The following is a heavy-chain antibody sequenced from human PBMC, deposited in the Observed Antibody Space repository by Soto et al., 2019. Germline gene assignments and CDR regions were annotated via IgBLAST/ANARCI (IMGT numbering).Heavy chain of an antibody. D-gene: IGHD3-22*01. CDR2: ISYDGSNK. Sequence: GSLRLSCAASGFTFSSYAMHWVRQAPGKGLEWVAVISYDGSNKYYADSVKGRFTISRDNSKNTLYLQMNSLRAEDTAVYYCARDSYYDSSGYYYLDYWGQGTLVTVSS. CDR3: ARDSYYDSSGYYYLDY. J-gene: IGHJ4*02. V-gene: IGHV3-30-3*01. CDR1: GFTFSSYA.